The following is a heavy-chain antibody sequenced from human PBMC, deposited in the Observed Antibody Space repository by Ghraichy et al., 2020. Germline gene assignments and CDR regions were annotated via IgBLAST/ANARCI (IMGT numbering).Heavy chain of an antibody. D-gene: IGHD5/OR15-5a*01. J-gene: IGHJ3*01. CDR1: GGSISSGSFS. V-gene: IGHV4-30-2*01. CDR3: ARALYDDDGFYDDGFDV. CDR2: IYQSGTT. Sequence: SETLSLTCAVSGGSISSGSFSWSWIRQPPGKGLEWIGYIYQSGTTYYNPSLKSRVTISLDDSRNQFSLNLSSVTAADTAVYYCARALYDDDGFYDDGFDVWGQGIMFPVSS.